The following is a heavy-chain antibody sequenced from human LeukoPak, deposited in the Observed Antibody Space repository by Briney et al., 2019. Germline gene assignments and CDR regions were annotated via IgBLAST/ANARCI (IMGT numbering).Heavy chain of an antibody. CDR1: GFTFSSYW. D-gene: IGHD3-10*01. J-gene: IGHJ6*03. CDR3: ARDGSGSYGRADYYYYYMDV. Sequence: GGSLRLSCAASGFTFSSYWMHWVRQAPGKGLVWVSRINSDGSSTSYADSVKGRFTISRDNAKNTLYLQMNSLRAEDTAVYYCARDGSGSYGRADYYYYYMDVWGKGTTVTVSS. V-gene: IGHV3-74*01. CDR2: INSDGSST.